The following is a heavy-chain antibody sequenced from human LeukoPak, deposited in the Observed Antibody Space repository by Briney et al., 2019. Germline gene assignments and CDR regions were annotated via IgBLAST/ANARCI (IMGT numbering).Heavy chain of an antibody. CDR2: IYYSGST. V-gene: IGHV4-39*01. CDR3: ASDRITGTTAFDY. J-gene: IGHJ4*02. CDR1: GGSISSSSYY. Sequence: SETLSLTCTVSGGSISSSSYYWGWIRQPPGKGLEWIGSIYYSGSTYYNPSLKSRVTISVDTSKNQFSLKLSSVTAADTAVYYCASDRITGTTAFDYWGQGTLVTVSS. D-gene: IGHD1-7*01.